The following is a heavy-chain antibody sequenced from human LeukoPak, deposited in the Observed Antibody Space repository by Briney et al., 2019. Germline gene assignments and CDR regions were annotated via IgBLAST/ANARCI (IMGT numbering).Heavy chain of an antibody. D-gene: IGHD3-16*02. CDR3: PRDLGYDYVGGSYRYTGALDY. CDR1: EFTFSNYA. J-gene: IGHJ4*02. V-gene: IGHV3-21*01. CDR2: ISSSSSYI. Sequence: PGRSLRLSCASSEFTFSNYAMHWVRQAPGKGLEWVSSISSSSSYIYYADSVKGRFTIPIDNAKNSLYLQMNILTAEETAVYYCPRDLGYDYVGGSYRYTGALDYWGQGTLVTVSS.